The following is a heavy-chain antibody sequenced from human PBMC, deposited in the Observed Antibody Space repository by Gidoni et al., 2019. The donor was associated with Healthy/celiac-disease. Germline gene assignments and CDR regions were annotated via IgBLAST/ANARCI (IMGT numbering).Heavy chain of an antibody. CDR1: GYSFTSYW. J-gene: IGHJ6*02. Sequence: EVQLVQSGAEVKKPGESLKISCKGSGYSFTSYWIGWVRQMHGKGLEWMGIIYPGYSDTRYSPSFQGQVTISADKSISTAYLQWSSLKASDTAMYYCARLPYSNYVPYYYYGMDVWGQGTTVTVSS. D-gene: IGHD4-4*01. V-gene: IGHV5-51*01. CDR3: ARLPYSNYVPYYYYGMDV. CDR2: IYPGYSDT.